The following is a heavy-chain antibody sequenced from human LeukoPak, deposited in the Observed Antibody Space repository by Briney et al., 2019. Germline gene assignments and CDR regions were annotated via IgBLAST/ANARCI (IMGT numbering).Heavy chain of an antibody. D-gene: IGHD3-10*01. CDR3: ARSDYYGSGSYPY. Sequence: ASVKVSCKASGYIFTNFYLHWVRQAPGQGLEWMALINPSGGNTRYAQKLQGRVTMTRDTSTTTAYMELSSLRSEDTAVYYCARSDYYGSGSYPYWGQGTLVTVSS. V-gene: IGHV1-46*04. CDR1: GYIFTNFY. CDR2: INPSGGNT. J-gene: IGHJ4*02.